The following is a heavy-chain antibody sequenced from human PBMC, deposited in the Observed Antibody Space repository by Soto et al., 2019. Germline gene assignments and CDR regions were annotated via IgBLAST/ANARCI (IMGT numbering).Heavy chain of an antibody. J-gene: IGHJ3*02. V-gene: IGHV3-7*03. CDR3: ARERVGYSYGPRAFDI. Sequence: GGSLRLSCAASGFTFSSYWMSWVRQAPGKGLEWVANIKQDGSEKYYVDSVKGRFTISRDNAKNSLYLQMNSLRAEDTAVYYCARERVGYSYGPRAFDIWGQGTMVTVSS. CDR1: GFTFSSYW. D-gene: IGHD5-18*01. CDR2: IKQDGSEK.